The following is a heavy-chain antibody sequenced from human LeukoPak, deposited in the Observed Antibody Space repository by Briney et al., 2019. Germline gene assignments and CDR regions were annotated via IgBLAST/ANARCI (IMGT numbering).Heavy chain of an antibody. V-gene: IGHV1-2*02. J-gene: IGHJ6*03. CDR2: INPNSGGT. CDR3: ARGCSGGSCYYYYYMDV. Sequence: ASVKVSCMASGYTFTGYYMHWVRQAPGQGLEWMGWINPNSGGTNYAQKFQGRVTMTRDTSISTAYMELSRLRSDDTAVYYCARGCSGGSCYYYYYMDVWGKGTTVTVSS. D-gene: IGHD2-15*01. CDR1: GYTFTGYY.